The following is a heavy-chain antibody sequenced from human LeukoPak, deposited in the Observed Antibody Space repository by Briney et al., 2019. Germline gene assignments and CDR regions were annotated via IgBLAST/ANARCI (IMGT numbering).Heavy chain of an antibody. CDR1: GYTFTSYD. D-gene: IGHD2-15*01. CDR3: ARLGYCSGGSCYNYYGMDV. CDR2: MNPNSGNT. J-gene: IGHJ6*02. Sequence: ASVKVSCKASGYTFTSYDINWVRQATGQGLEWMGWMNPNSGNTGYAQKFQVRVTMTRNTSISTAYMELSSLRSEDTAVYYCARLGYCSGGSCYNYYGMDVWGQGTTVTVSS. V-gene: IGHV1-8*01.